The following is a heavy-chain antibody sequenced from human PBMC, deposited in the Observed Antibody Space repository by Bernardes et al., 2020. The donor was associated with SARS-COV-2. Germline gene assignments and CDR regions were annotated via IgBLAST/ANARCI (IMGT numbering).Heavy chain of an antibody. CDR3: ARGSGNYYFDY. CDR1: GFTFSRHW. CDR2: IHGDGSSI. J-gene: IGHJ4*02. Sequence: CAASGFTFSRHWMHWVRLGPGKGPVWVSRIHGDGSSIHHADSVKGRFTISRDNARNTLYLEMNSLRAEDKAVYYCARGSGNYYFDYWGQGTLVPVSS. V-gene: IGHV3-74*01. D-gene: IGHD1-26*01.